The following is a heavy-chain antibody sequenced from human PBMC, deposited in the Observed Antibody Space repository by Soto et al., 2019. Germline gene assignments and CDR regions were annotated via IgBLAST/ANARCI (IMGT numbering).Heavy chain of an antibody. CDR1: GFTFSDYY. Sequence: GGSLRLSCAASGFTFSDYYMSWIRQAPGKGLEWVSYISSSGSTIYYADSVKGRFTISRDNAKNSLYLQMNSLRAEDTAVYYCARDGAGLRYFDWLLSDYYYMDVWGKGTTVTVSS. CDR3: ARDGAGLRYFDWLLSDYYYMDV. D-gene: IGHD3-9*01. J-gene: IGHJ6*03. CDR2: ISSSGSTI. V-gene: IGHV3-11*01.